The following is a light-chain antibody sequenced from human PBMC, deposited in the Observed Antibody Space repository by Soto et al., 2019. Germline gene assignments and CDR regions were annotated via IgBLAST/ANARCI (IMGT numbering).Light chain of an antibody. CDR1: SSNIESNW. V-gene: IGLV1-47*01. CDR2: EDN. CDR3: CAYGGSSNYV. J-gene: IGLJ1*01. Sequence: QSVVTQAPSVSGTPGQRVTISCSGSSSNIESNWVYWYQQLPGTAPKLIIYEDNKRPSGLSNHFSGSRSGNTASLTISGLQSEDEGDYYCCAYGGSSNYVFGTGTKVTVL.